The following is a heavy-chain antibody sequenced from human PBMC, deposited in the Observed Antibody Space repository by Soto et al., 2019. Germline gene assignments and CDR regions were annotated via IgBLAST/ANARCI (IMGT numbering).Heavy chain of an antibody. CDR1: GFTFSSYA. D-gene: IGHD3-9*01. Sequence: GGSLRLSCAASGFTFSSYAMSWVRQAPGKGLEWVSAISGSGGSTYYADSVKGRFTISRDNSKNTLYLQMNSLRAEDTAVYYCAKDQRYFDWSEPLDYWGQGTLVTVSS. J-gene: IGHJ4*02. CDR3: AKDQRYFDWSEPLDY. CDR2: ISGSGGST. V-gene: IGHV3-23*01.